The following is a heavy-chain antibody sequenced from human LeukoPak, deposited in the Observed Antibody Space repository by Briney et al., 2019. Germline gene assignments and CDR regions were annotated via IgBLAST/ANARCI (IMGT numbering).Heavy chain of an antibody. J-gene: IGHJ4*02. CDR3: AKDRFFDY. V-gene: IGHV3-30*18. Sequence: PGGSLRLSCEDSGFTFSIYGMHWVRQAPGKGLEWVAVISYDGSNKYYADSVKGRFTISRDNSKNTLYLQMNSLRAEDTAVYYCAKDRFFDYWGQGTLVTVSS. CDR2: ISYDGSNK. CDR1: GFTFSIYG. D-gene: IGHD3-16*01.